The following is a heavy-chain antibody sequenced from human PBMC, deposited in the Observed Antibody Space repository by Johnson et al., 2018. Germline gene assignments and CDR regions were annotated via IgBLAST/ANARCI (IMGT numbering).Heavy chain of an antibody. Sequence: QVQLQQWGAGLLKPSETLSLTCAVYGGSFSGYYWSWIRQPPGKGLEWIGEINHSGSTNYNPSLKSRVTISVDTSKNQFSLELSSVTAADTAVYYCARGDIVVVVAANYYYYYMDVWGKGTTGTVSS. CDR3: ARGDIVVVVAANYYYYYMDV. CDR2: INHSGST. J-gene: IGHJ6*03. V-gene: IGHV4-34*01. CDR1: GGSFSGYY. D-gene: IGHD2-15*01.